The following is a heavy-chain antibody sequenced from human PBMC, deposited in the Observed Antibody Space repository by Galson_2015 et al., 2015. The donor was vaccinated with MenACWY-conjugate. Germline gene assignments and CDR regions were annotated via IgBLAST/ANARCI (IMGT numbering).Heavy chain of an antibody. CDR3: TRQYHSGSGSYYKGAFDI. J-gene: IGHJ3*02. D-gene: IGHD3-10*01. CDR1: GFSPSSRGVG. CDR2: LYWNDDK. Sequence: PALVKPTQTLTLTCTFSGFSPSSRGVGVGWIRQPPGKALEWLALLYWNDDKAYSPSLKSRLTITTDTSKNQVALTMTNMDPVDTGTYYGTRQYHSGSGSYYKGAFDIWGQGTLVTVSS. V-gene: IGHV2-5*01.